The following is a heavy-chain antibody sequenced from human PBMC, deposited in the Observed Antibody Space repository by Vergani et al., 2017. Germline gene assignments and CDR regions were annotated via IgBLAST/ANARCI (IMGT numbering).Heavy chain of an antibody. D-gene: IGHD3-3*01. CDR1: GFPFNEYW. V-gene: IGHV3-74*01. J-gene: IGHJ5*02. CDR3: ARARKFRFGVVWENWFDP. CDR2: MNGDGDTI. Sequence: EVELVESGGGLVQPGGSLSLSCAASGFPFNEYWMHWARQVPGKGLVWVSGMNGDGDTISYADSVKGRFTISRDNAKNTLFLQMNSQRAEDTAVYYCARARKFRFGVVWENWFDPWGQGTLVTVSS.